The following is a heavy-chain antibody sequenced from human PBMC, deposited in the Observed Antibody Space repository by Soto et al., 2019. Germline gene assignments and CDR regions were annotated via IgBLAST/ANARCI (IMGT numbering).Heavy chain of an antibody. V-gene: IGHV1-18*01. J-gene: IGHJ4*02. CDR3: ARLEDIVLVPAAITLDY. CDR1: GYTFTSYG. CDR2: ISAYNGNT. D-gene: IGHD2-2*02. Sequence: QVQLVQSGAEVKKPGASVKVSCKASGYTFTSYGISWVRQAPGQGLEWMGWISAYNGNTNYAQKLQGRVTMTTDTPTSTAYMELRSLRSDDTAVYYCARLEDIVLVPAAITLDYWGQGTLVTVSS.